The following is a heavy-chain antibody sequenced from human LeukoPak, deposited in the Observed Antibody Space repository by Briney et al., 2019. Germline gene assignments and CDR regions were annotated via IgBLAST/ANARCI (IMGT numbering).Heavy chain of an antibody. V-gene: IGHV4-39*07. CDR2: IYYSGST. J-gene: IGHJ3*02. CDR3: ARGFGHYYGSGRMKNAFDI. CDR1: GGSISSSSYY. D-gene: IGHD3-10*01. Sequence: PSETLSLTCTVSGGSISSSSYYWGWIRQPPGKGLEGIGSIYYSGSTYYHPALSSRVTISLDTSKHQFSLKLSSVTAADPAVYYCARGFGHYYGSGRMKNAFDIWGQGTMVTVSS.